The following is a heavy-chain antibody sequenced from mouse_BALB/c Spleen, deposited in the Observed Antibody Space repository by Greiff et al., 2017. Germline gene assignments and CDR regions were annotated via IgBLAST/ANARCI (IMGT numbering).Heavy chain of an antibody. J-gene: IGHJ4*01. CDR3: LMRLPPPYYYAMDY. CDR1: GYTFTDYN. CDR2: INPNNGGT. Sequence: EVQLQQSGPELVKPGASVKIPCKASGYTFTDYNMDWVKQSHGKSLEWIGDINPNNGGTIYNQKFKGKATLTVDKSSSTAYMELRSLTSEDTAVYYCLMRLPPPYYYAMDYWGQGTSVTVAS. V-gene: IGHV1-18*01. D-gene: IGHD2-4*01.